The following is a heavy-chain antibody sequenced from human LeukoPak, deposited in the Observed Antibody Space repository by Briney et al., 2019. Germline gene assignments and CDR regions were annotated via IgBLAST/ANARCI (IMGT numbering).Heavy chain of an antibody. Sequence: GGSLRLSCAASGFTFSDYYMSWIRQAPGKGLEWVSYISSSSSYTNYADSAKGRFTISRDNAKNSLYLQMNSLRAEDTAVYYCAKAVAARWLDPWGQGTLVIVSS. D-gene: IGHD6-19*01. CDR3: AKAVAARWLDP. CDR1: GFTFSDYY. V-gene: IGHV3-11*06. J-gene: IGHJ5*02. CDR2: ISSSSSYT.